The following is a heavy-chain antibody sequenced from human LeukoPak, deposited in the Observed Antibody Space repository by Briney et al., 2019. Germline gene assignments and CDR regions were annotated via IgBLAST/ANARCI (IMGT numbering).Heavy chain of an antibody. D-gene: IGHD3-22*01. V-gene: IGHV3-53*01. CDR1: GFTVSSNY. Sequence: GGSLRLSCAASGFTVSSNYMSWVRQAPGKGPEWVSVIYSGGSTYYADSVKGRFTISRDNSKNTLYLQMNSLRAEDTAVYYCAGERWDYYDSSGYYNDWGQGTLVTVSS. CDR2: IYSGGST. CDR3: AGERWDYYDSSGYYND. J-gene: IGHJ4*02.